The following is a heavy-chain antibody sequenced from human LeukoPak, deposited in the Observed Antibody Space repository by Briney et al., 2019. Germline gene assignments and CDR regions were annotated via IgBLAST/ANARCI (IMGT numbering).Heavy chain of an antibody. D-gene: IGHD3-22*01. V-gene: IGHV1-46*01. CDR3: ARDDSSGPQVY. J-gene: IGHJ4*02. Sequence: GASVKVSCKASGYTFSSYYMHWVRQAPGQGLEWMGIINPIGGSTKYAQKLQGRVTMTRDTSTSTVYMELSSLRSEDTAVYYCARDDSSGPQVYWGQGTLVTVSS. CDR1: GYTFSSYY. CDR2: INPIGGST.